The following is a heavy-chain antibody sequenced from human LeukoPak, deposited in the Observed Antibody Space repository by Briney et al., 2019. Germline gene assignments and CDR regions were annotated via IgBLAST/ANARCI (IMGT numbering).Heavy chain of an antibody. CDR2: ISAYNGNT. CDR1: GYTFTSYG. J-gene: IGHJ5*02. CDR3: ARDVLGVPAAGNWFDP. D-gene: IGHD6-13*01. V-gene: IGHV1-18*01. Sequence: GASVKVSCKASGYTFTSYGISWVRQAPGQGLEWMGWISAYNGNTNYAQKLQGRVTMTTDTSTSTAYMELRSLRSDDTAVYYCARDVLGVPAAGNWFDPWGQGTLVTVSS.